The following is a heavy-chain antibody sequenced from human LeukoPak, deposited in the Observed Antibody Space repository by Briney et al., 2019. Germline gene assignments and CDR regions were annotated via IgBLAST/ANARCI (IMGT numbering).Heavy chain of an antibody. Sequence: SVKVSCKASGGTFSSYAISWVRQAPGQGLEWMGGIIPIFGTANYAQKFQGRVTITADESTSTAYMELSSLRSEDTAVYCCARDGLSATVSSYNWFDPWGQGTLVTVSS. D-gene: IGHD4-11*01. CDR3: ARDGLSATVSSYNWFDP. CDR1: GGTFSSYA. CDR2: IIPIFGTA. V-gene: IGHV1-69*01. J-gene: IGHJ5*02.